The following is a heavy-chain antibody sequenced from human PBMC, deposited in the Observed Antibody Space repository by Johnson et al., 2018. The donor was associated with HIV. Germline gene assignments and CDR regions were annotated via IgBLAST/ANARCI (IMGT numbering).Heavy chain of an antibody. J-gene: IGHJ3*02. CDR3: ARGGTMIVVVITYDAFDI. V-gene: IGHV3-66*02. D-gene: IGHD3-22*01. CDR1: GFTVSSNY. CDR2: SGSGGGT. Sequence: VQLVESGGGLVQPGGSLRLSCAASGFTVSSNYMSWVRQAPGKGLEWVSGISGSGGGTYYADSVQGRFTISRDNSKNTLYLQMNSMRAEDTAVYYCARGGTMIVVVITYDAFDIWGQGTMVTVSS.